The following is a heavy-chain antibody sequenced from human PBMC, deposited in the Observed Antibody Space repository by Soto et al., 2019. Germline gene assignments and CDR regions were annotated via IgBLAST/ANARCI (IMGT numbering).Heavy chain of an antibody. J-gene: IGHJ5*02. D-gene: IGHD3-3*01. CDR3: ASEGRNYDFWSGYYPYNWFDP. CDR1: GFTFSSYW. V-gene: IGHV3-7*01. CDR2: INQDGSEK. Sequence: PGGSLRLSCAASGFTFSSYWMSWVRQAPGKGLEWVANINQDGSEKYYVDSVKGRFTISRDNAKNSLYLQMNSLRAEDTAVYYCASEGRNYDFWSGYYPYNWFDPWGQGTLVTVSS.